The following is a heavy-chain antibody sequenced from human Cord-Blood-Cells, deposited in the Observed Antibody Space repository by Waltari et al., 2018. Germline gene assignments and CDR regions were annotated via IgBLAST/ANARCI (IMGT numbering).Heavy chain of an antibody. CDR1: GFTFSSYS. D-gene: IGHD7-27*01. CDR3: ARDHSNWGKFDAFDI. CDR2: ISSSSSYI. V-gene: IGHV3-21*01. Sequence: EVQLVESGGGLVKPGGSLRLSCAASGFTFSSYSMNWVRQAPGKGLEWVSSISSSSSYIYYADSVKGRFTISRDNAKNSLYLQMNSLRAEDTAVYYCARDHSNWGKFDAFDIWGQGTMVTVSS. J-gene: IGHJ3*02.